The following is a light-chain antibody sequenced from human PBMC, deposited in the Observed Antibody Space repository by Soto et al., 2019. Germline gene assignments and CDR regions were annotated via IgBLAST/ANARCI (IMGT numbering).Light chain of an antibody. J-gene: IGKJ1*01. CDR2: SAS. CDR3: QQLNSYPLT. CDR1: QSLSTS. Sequence: EIVLTQSPATLSLSPGERATLSCRASQSLSTSLAWYQQKPGQAPRLLIYSASNRATGIPARFSARGSGTDFTLTISSLQPEDFATYYCQQLNSYPLTFGQGTKVDIK. V-gene: IGKV3-11*01.